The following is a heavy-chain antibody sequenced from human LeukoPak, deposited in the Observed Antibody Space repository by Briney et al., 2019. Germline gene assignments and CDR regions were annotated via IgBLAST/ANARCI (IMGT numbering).Heavy chain of an antibody. CDR2: ISYDGSKK. CDR3: TRDPYRDAPDYFDY. J-gene: IGHJ4*02. V-gene: IGHV3-30-3*01. Sequence: GGSLRLSCAASGFTFRTYAMHWVRQAPGKGLEWVAVISYDGSKKYYADSVKGRFTISRDNSKNTVYLQMNSLRAEDTAVYYCTRDPYRDAPDYFDYWGQGTLVTVSS. CDR1: GFTFRTYA. D-gene: IGHD1-14*01.